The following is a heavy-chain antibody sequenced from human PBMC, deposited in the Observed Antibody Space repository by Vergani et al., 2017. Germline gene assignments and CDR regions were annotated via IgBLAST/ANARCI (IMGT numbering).Heavy chain of an antibody. D-gene: IGHD3-3*01. Sequence: QVQLVQSGAEVKKPGSSVKVSCKASGGTFSSYAISWVRQAPGQGLEWMGRIIPIFGTANYEQKFQGRVTITADESTSTAYMELSSLRSEDTAVCYCANIPSITIFGVVPRFDPWGQGTLVTVSS. CDR3: ANIPSITIFGVVPRFDP. V-gene: IGHV1-69*18. CDR1: GGTFSSYA. J-gene: IGHJ5*02. CDR2: IIPIFGTA.